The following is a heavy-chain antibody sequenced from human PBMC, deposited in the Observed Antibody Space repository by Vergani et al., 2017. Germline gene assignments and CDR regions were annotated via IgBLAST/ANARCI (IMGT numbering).Heavy chain of an antibody. CDR1: GYSFTSYW. CDR3: ARQRGYCGSTSCSRDNWFDP. J-gene: IGHJ5*02. CDR2: IYPGDSDT. D-gene: IGHD2-2*01. Sequence: EVQLVQSGAEVKKPGVSLKISCKGSGYSFTSYWIGWVRQMPGKGLEWMGIIYPGDSDTRYSPSFQGQVTISADKSISTAYLQWSSLKASDTAMYYCARQRGYCGSTSCSRDNWFDPWGQGTLVTVSS. V-gene: IGHV5-51*01.